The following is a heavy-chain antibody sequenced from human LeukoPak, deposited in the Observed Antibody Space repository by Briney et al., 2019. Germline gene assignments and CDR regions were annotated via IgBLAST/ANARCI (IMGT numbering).Heavy chain of an antibody. V-gene: IGHV4-39*01. CDR2: IYSTGDT. J-gene: IGHJ4*02. D-gene: IGHD3-3*01. Sequence: SETLSLTCTVSGDSISNTNSYWGWIRQPPGKGLGWIGNIYSTGDTYYNPSLKSRITMSVDASKNQFSLKLSSVTAADTAVYYCARQVLRFLEWAPYYFDYWGQGTLVTISS. CDR1: GDSISNTNSY. CDR3: ARQVLRFLEWAPYYFDY.